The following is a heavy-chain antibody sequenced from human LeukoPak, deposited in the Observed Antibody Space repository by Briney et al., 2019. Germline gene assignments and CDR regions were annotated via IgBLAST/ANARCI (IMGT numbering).Heavy chain of an antibody. CDR1: GGSISGISYY. CDR3: ARQGVMGATGFDY. V-gene: IGHV4-39*01. D-gene: IGHD1-26*01. J-gene: IGHJ4*02. CDR2: IYYSGST. Sequence: SETLSLTCSVSGGSISGISYYWGWSRQPPEKGLEWIGNIYYSGSTYNNPSLESRVIISVDTSKNQFSLQLTSVTAADTAVYYCARQGVMGATGFDYWGQGTLVTVSP.